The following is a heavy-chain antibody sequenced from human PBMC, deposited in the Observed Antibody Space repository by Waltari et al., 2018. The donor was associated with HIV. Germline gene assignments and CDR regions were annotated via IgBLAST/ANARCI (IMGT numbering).Heavy chain of an antibody. CDR3: ARALDYYESGSFPWWFFDL. J-gene: IGHJ2*01. CDR1: GCSISSGSYY. D-gene: IGHD3-10*01. CDR2: VYTSGST. Sequence: QVQLRESGPGLVKPSQTLSHTCTVSGCSISSGSYYWSWLRQPAGKGLEWIGRVYTSGSTNYNPSLKSRVTISVDTSNNQFSLKLSSVTAADTAVYYCARALDYYESGSFPWWFFDLWGRGTLVTVTS. V-gene: IGHV4-61*02.